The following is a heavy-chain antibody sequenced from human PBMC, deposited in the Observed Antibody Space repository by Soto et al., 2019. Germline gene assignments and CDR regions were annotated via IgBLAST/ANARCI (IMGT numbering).Heavy chain of an antibody. CDR2: VIPIFGTT. CDR3: ARSRPQGSDLPGVITRTALDV. J-gene: IGHJ3*01. CDR1: GGALSSSG. Sequence: QVQLVQSGAEMKKPGSSVRVSCKASGGALSSSGITWVRQAPGQGLEWVAGVIPIFGTTKNAPRFQGGVTVSADESTSMGYMELSSLASEDPAVSFRARSRPQGSDLPGVITRTALDVWGHGTLSTVSS. D-gene: IGHD2-21*01. V-gene: IGHV1-69*01.